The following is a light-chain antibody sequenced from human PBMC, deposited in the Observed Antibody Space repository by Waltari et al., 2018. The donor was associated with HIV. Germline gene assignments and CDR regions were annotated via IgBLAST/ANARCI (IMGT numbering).Light chain of an antibody. J-gene: IGKJ3*01. CDR3: QQSYSSPLT. CDR2: SAS. CDR1: QPISTS. V-gene: IGKV1-39*01. Sequence: DIQLTQSPSSLSASVGDVVTITCRSSQPISTSLNWYQQKPGKAPKILISSASSLQSGVPSRFSASGSGTDFTLTISNLQPDDYATYYCQQSYSSPLTFGPGTEVDVK.